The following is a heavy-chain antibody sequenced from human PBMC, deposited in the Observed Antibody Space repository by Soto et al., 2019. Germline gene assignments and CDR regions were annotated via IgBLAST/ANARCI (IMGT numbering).Heavy chain of an antibody. J-gene: IGHJ4*02. D-gene: IGHD3-10*01. CDR3: AGDRRGAPSGFHY. Sequence: PSQTLSLTCAISGDNVSSDSAAWNWKRQSPSRGLEWLGRTYYRSKWYIDYAVSVKGRITIHPDTSKNQFSLQLNSATPEDTAVYYCAGDRRGAPSGFHYWGQGTLVTVSS. CDR2: TYYRSKWYI. CDR1: GDNVSSDSAA. V-gene: IGHV6-1*01.